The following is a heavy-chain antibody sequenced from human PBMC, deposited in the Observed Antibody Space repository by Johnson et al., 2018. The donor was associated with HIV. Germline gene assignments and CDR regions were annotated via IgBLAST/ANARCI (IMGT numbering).Heavy chain of an antibody. J-gene: IGHJ3*02. D-gene: IGHD3-3*01. CDR2: IWYDGSNK. CDR3: AREGGATIFGVTDAFDI. V-gene: IGHV3-33*01. Sequence: LEWVAVIWYDGSNKYYVDSVKGRFTISRDNAKNLIYLQMNSLRADDTAVYYCAREGGATIFGVTDAFDIWGQGTMVTVSS.